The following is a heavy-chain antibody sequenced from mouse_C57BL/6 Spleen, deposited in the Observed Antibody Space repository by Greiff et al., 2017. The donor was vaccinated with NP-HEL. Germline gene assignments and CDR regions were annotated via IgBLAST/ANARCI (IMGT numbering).Heavy chain of an antibody. Sequence: QVQLKQPGAELVKPGASVKVSCKASGYTFTSYWLHWEKQRPGQGLEWIGRIHPSDSDTNYNQKFKGKATLTVDKSSSTAYRQLSSRTSEDSAVYYCAITLYSNRFDYWGKGTLVTVAA. V-gene: IGHV1-74*01. CDR1: GYTFTSYW. CDR2: IHPSDSDT. CDR3: AITLYSNRFDY. D-gene: IGHD2-5*01. J-gene: IGHJ3*01.